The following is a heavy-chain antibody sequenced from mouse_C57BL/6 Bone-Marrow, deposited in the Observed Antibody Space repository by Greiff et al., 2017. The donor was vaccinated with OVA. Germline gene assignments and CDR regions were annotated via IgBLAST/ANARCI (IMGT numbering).Heavy chain of an antibody. CDR2: IYPGSGST. D-gene: IGHD1-1*01. Sequence: VQLQQPGAELVKPGASVKTSCKASGYTFTSYWITWVKQRPGQGLEWIGDIYPGSGSTNYNEKFKSKATMTVDTSSSRAYMQLSSLTSEDAAVYYCAIYYYGSSDVYYFDYWGQGTTLTVSS. CDR1: GYTFTSYW. J-gene: IGHJ2*01. V-gene: IGHV1-55*01. CDR3: AIYYYGSSDVYYFDY.